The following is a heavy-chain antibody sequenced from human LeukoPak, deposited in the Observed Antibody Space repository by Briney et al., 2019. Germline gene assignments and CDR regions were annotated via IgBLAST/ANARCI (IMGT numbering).Heavy chain of an antibody. Sequence: GRSLRLSCAASGFSFSNFGMHWVRLAPGKGLEWVAVISYDGSKKYYGASVKGRFSISRDDSKNTLFLQMNSLRAEDTAVYYCARDTRWGGEDFDYWGQGTLVTVSS. V-gene: IGHV3-30*03. J-gene: IGHJ4*02. D-gene: IGHD2-2*01. CDR1: GFSFSNFG. CDR2: ISYDGSKK. CDR3: ARDTRWGGEDFDY.